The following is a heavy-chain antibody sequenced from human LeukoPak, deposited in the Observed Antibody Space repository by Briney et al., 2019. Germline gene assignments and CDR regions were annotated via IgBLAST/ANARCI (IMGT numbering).Heavy chain of an antibody. CDR3: AKDLWEEYSNYGNY. V-gene: IGHV1-3*03. J-gene: IGHJ4*02. CDR2: INAGNGNT. CDR1: GYTFTSYA. D-gene: IGHD4-11*01. Sequence: ASVKVSCKASGYTFTSYAMHWVRQAPGQRLEWMGWINAGNGNTKYSQEFQGRVTITRDTSASTAYMELSSLRSEDMAVYYCAKDLWEEYSNYGNYWGQGTLVTVSS.